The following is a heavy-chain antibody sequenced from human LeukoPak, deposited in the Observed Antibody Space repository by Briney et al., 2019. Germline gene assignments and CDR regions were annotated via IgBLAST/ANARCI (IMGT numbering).Heavy chain of an antibody. CDR3: ASGYGDYITLYGMDV. D-gene: IGHD4-17*01. CDR2: IIPIFGTA. V-gene: IGHV1-69*13. Sequence: ASVKVSCTASGGTFSSYAISWVRQAPGQGLVWMGGIIPIFGTANYAQKFQGRVTITADESTSTAYMELSSLRSEDTAVYYCASGYGDYITLYGMDVWGQGTTVTVSS. J-gene: IGHJ6*02. CDR1: GGTFSSYA.